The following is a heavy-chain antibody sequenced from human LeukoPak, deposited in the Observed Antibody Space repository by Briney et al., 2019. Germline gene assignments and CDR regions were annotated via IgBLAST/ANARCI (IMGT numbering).Heavy chain of an antibody. D-gene: IGHD4-23*01. CDR3: AKDLSTGWEFLNWFDP. CDR2: ISGSAATT. CDR1: GFIFRNYG. Sequence: GGSLRLSCAASGFIFRNYGMSWVRQAPGKRLEWISGISGSAATTYYADSLKGRFTISRDNSKNTLYLQMNSLRADDTAIYYCAKDLSTGWEFLNWFDPWGQGTLVTVSS. V-gene: IGHV3-23*01. J-gene: IGHJ5*02.